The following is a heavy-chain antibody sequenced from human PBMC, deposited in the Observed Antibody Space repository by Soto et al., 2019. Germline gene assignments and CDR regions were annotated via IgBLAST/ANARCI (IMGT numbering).Heavy chain of an antibody. Sequence: EGQGLESGGGLVQPGGSLRLSCAGSGFTVSSHPMTWIRQAPGKGPEWVSTVTADGGTYYADSVKGRFAMSRDTSENTLYLQMNSLGAEDTAAYYCAPHVSCSGGSCQYDAFAIRGQGTMVTVSS. CDR1: GFTVSSHP. V-gene: IGHV3-23*01. CDR2: VTADGGT. J-gene: IGHJ3*02. D-gene: IGHD2-15*01. CDR3: APHVSCSGGSCQYDAFAI.